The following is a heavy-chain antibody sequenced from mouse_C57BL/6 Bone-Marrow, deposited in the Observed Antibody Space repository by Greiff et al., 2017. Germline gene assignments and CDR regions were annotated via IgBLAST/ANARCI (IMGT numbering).Heavy chain of an antibody. Sequence: VQLKQSGAELVRPGASVKLSCTASGFNIKDDYMHWVKQRPEQGLEWIGWIDPENGDTEYASKFQGKATITADTSSNTAYLQLSSLTSEDTAVYYCTTGDGLAYWGQGTTLTVSS. D-gene: IGHD2-3*01. CDR2: IDPENGDT. CDR3: TTGDGLAY. CDR1: GFNIKDDY. V-gene: IGHV14-4*01. J-gene: IGHJ2*01.